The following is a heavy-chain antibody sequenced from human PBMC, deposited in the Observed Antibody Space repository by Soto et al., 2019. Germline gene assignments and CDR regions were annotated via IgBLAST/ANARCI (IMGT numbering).Heavy chain of an antibody. CDR2: ISGSGGST. V-gene: IGHV3-23*01. CDR1: GFTFSSYA. Sequence: EVQLLESGGGLVQPGGSLRLSCAASGFTFSSYAMSWVRQAPGQGLEWVSAISGSGGSTYYADSVEGRFTISRDNSKNTLYLQMNSLRAEDTAVYDCSKDRLVVVPADFDYWGEGTLVTVSS. D-gene: IGHD2-2*01. CDR3: SKDRLVVVPADFDY. J-gene: IGHJ4*02.